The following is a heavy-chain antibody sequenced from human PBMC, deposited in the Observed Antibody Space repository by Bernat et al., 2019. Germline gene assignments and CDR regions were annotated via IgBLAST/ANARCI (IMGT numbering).Heavy chain of an antibody. CDR2: IKSKTDGGTT. D-gene: IGHD3-10*01. CDR1: SVSNAW. Sequence: SVSNAWMNWVRQAPGKGLEWVGRIKSKTDGGTTDYAAPVKGRFTISREDSKNTLYLQMNSLKTEDTAVYYCTTRVVRGVITVYWGQGTLVTVSS. J-gene: IGHJ4*02. CDR3: TTRVVRGVITVY. V-gene: IGHV3-15*07.